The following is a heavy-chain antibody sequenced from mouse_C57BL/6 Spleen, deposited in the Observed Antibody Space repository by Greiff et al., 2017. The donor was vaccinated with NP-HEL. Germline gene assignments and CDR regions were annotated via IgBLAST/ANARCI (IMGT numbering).Heavy chain of an antibody. V-gene: IGHV1-9*01. CDR1: GYTFTGYW. D-gene: IGHD1-1*01. J-gene: IGHJ4*01. CDR2: ILPGSGST. Sequence: QVQLQQSGAELMKPGASVKLSCKATGYTFTGYWIEWVKQRPGHGLEWIGEILPGSGSTNHNEKFKGKATFTADTSSNTAYMQLSSLTTEDSAIYYCAREDYYGSSYDAMDYWGQGTSVTVSS. CDR3: AREDYYGSSYDAMDY.